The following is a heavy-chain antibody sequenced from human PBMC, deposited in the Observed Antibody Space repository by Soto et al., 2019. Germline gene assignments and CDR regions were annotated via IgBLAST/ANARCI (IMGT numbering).Heavy chain of an antibody. J-gene: IGHJ6*02. CDR3: ARGGYYDNSWGKLSHYGLDV. CDR2: ISPYNDYT. D-gene: IGHD3-16*01. CDR1: GYTFVRNG. V-gene: IGHV1-18*01. Sequence: QVQLAQSANEVKKPGASVRVSCKAAGYTFVRNGIARVRQAPGQGLEWMGWISPYNDYTVYAQKFQGRVSMTADTSTRTVYMNLRGLKSDDTAVYYCARGGYYDNSWGKLSHYGLDVWGQRTSVSVSS.